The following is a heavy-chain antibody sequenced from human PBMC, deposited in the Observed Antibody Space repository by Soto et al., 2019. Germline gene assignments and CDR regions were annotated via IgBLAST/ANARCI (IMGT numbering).Heavy chain of an antibody. V-gene: IGHV2-5*02. J-gene: IGHJ4*02. CDR2: TFWDEEK. CDR1: GFSLITDRVA. CDR3: ARRRYNTACGFDA. D-gene: IGHD5-18*01. Sequence: QITLKESGPTLVQPTQTLTLTCTFSGFSLITDRVAVGWIRQPPGKALEWLALTFWDEEKRYTPSVTNTLTITKDASRNRVFLTLTNLSPVDTAKYYGARRRYNTACGFDAWGPGILVTVSS.